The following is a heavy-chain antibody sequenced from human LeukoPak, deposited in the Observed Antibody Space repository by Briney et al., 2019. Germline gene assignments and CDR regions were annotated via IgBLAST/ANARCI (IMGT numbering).Heavy chain of an antibody. V-gene: IGHV3-48*03. J-gene: IGHJ4*02. CDR3: ARDYYGPAEY. D-gene: IGHD3-10*01. CDR2: ISSSGSTI. Sequence: GGSLRLSCAASGFTFSSYEMNWVRQAPGKGLEWVSYISSSGSTIYYADSVKGRFTISRDNAKNSLYLQMNNLKIEDTAMYYCARDYYGPAEYGGPGTLVTVSS. CDR1: GFTFSSYE.